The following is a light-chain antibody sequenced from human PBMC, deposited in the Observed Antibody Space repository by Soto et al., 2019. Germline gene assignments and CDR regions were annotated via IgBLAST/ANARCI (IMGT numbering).Light chain of an antibody. CDR1: SSNIGSNS. CDR3: GAGYDGLNGEDV. Sequence: QSVLTQPPSASGTPGQRVTISCSGSSSNIGSNSVNWYQQVPGTAPKLLIYSTNQRPSGVPDRFSGSKSDTSASLAISGLQSYDEDADYCGAGYDGLNGEDVFGRGTKLTVL. J-gene: IGLJ2*01. V-gene: IGLV1-44*01. CDR2: STN.